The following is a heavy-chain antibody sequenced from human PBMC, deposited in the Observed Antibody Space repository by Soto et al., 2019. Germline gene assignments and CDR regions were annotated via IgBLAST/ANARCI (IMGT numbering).Heavy chain of an antibody. J-gene: IGHJ4*02. CDR1: GFTFSSYG. Sequence: PGGSLRLSCAASGFTFSSYGMHWVRQAPGKGLEWVAVISYDGSNKYYADSVKGRFTISGDNSKNTLYLQMNSLRAEDTAVYYCAKDYPQGWGRGTLVTVSS. V-gene: IGHV3-30*18. CDR3: AKDYPQG. CDR2: ISYDGSNK.